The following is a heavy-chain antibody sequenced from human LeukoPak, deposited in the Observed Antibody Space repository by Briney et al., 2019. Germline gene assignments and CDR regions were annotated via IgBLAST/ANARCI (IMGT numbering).Heavy chain of an antibody. V-gene: IGHV3-30*02. CDR2: IRYDGSNK. D-gene: IGHD2-15*01. CDR1: GFTFSSYG. CDR3: AKVVVVAATFHY. Sequence: PGASLRLSCAASGFTFSSYGMHWVRQAPGKGLEWVAFIRYDGSNKYYADSVKGRFTISRDNSKNTLYLQMNSLRAEDTAVYYCAKVVVVAATFHYWGQGTLVTVSS. J-gene: IGHJ4*02.